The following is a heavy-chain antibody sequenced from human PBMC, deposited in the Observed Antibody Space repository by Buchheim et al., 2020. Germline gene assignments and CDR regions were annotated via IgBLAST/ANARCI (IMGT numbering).Heavy chain of an antibody. V-gene: IGHV5-51*01. D-gene: IGHD3-10*01. Sequence: EVQLVQSGAEVKKPGESLKISCKGSGYSFSNYWIGWVRQMPGKGLEWMGIIYPGDSESRYSPPFQGQVTFSADKSISTAYPQWSSLKASDTAIYYCARTMVQGVIRYLDPWGQGTL. CDR3: ARTMVQGVIRYLDP. J-gene: IGHJ5*02. CDR2: IYPGDSES. CDR1: GYSFSNYW.